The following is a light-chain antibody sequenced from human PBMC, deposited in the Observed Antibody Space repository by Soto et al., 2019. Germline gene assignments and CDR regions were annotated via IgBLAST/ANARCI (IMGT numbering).Light chain of an antibody. CDR3: SSYSYTSTPVV. Sequence: QSALTQPASVSGSPGQSITISCTGTTSDVGNYNLVSWYQQHPGKAPKLMIYEVSNRPSGVSNRFSGSKSGNTASLTISGLQAEDEADYYCSSYSYTSTPVVFGGGTKLTVL. J-gene: IGLJ2*01. V-gene: IGLV2-14*01. CDR1: TSDVGNYNL. CDR2: EVS.